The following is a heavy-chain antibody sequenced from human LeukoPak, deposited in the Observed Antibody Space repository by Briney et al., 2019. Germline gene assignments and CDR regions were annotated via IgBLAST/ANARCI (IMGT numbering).Heavy chain of an antibody. CDR3: ARHKRVVSMDV. CDR2: FYSSGNT. CDR1: GGSMNSYF. Sequence: SETLSLTCLVSGGSMNSYFWSWIQQPAGKGLEWIGRFYSSGNTDYNPSLQTRVTMSADTSKTQFSMELTSVTAADTAVYYCARHKRVVSMDVWGKGTTVTVSS. J-gene: IGHJ6*04. V-gene: IGHV4-4*07. D-gene: IGHD2-15*01.